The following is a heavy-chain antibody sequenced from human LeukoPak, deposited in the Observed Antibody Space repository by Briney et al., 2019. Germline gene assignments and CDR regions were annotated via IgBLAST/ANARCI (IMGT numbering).Heavy chain of an antibody. J-gene: IGHJ4*02. Sequence: GGSLRLSCAASGFTVSSNYMSWVRQAPGKGLEWVSVIYSGGSTYYADSVKGRFTISRDNSKNTLYLQMNSLRAEDTAVYYCARGDYSKPFDHWGQGTLVTVSS. CDR1: GFTVSSNY. V-gene: IGHV3-53*01. D-gene: IGHD3-10*01. CDR3: ARGDYSKPFDH. CDR2: IYSGGST.